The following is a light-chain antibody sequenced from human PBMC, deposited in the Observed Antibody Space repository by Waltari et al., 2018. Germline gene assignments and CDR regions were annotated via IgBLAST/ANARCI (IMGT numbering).Light chain of an antibody. CDR2: AAS. CDR3: QQSYSTQFT. V-gene: IGKV1-39*01. Sequence: DIQMTQSPSSLSASVGDRVTITYRASQSISSYLNWYQQKQGKAPKLLIYAASSLQIGVPARFSGSGSGTDFTLTISSLQPEDFATYYCQQSYSTQFTFGPGTKVDIK. J-gene: IGKJ3*01. CDR1: QSISSY.